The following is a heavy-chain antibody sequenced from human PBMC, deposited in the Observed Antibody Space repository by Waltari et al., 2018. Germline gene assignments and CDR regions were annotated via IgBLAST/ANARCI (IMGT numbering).Heavy chain of an antibody. CDR1: GVSFSGDY. CDR2: ISHYGST. J-gene: IGHJ6*04. D-gene: IGHD1-26*01. Sequence: QVQLQQWGAGLLKPSETLSLTCDVYGVSFSGDYWIWVRQSPGKGLEWIGEISHYGSTKYNPSRKSRVTISLQTSENQFSLNLTSVTAADTAVYYCARHLGGSRGMDVWGKGTTVTVSS. CDR3: ARHLGGSRGMDV. V-gene: IGHV4-34*01.